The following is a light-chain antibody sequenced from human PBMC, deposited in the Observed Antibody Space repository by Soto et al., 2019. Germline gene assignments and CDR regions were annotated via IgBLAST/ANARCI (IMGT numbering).Light chain of an antibody. Sequence: QSALTQPASVSGSPGQSITISCTGTSSDVGGFYYVSWYQHHPGKAPKLMIYEVRNRPSGISNRFSGSKSGNTASLTISGLQAADEADYYCSSYTTSSTWVFGGGTKLTVL. CDR2: EVR. J-gene: IGLJ3*02. CDR1: SSDVGGFYY. CDR3: SSYTTSSTWV. V-gene: IGLV2-14*01.